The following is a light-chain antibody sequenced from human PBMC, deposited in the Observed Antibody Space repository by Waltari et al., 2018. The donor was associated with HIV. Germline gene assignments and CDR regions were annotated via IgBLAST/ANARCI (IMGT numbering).Light chain of an antibody. V-gene: IGLV3-25*03. CDR1: GLPKQY. J-gene: IGLJ2*01. CDR2: KDK. CDR3: QSTDSSATRV. Sequence: SSELTQPPSVPGSPGQTAMIHCSRDGLPKQYTPWYQQKPGQAPILVRCKDKERPSGIPERFSGSTSGTTVTLTISGVQAEDEADYYCQSTDSSATRVFGGGTRLTVL.